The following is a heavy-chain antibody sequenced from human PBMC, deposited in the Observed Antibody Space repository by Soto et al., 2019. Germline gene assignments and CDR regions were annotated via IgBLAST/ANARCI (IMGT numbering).Heavy chain of an antibody. Sequence: LSLTCTVSGGSISSGGYYWSWIRQHPGKGLEWIGYIYYSGSTYYNPSLKSRVTISVDTSKNQFSLKLSSVTAADTAVYYCARGRSESGWYQNCYFDLWGRGTLVTVSS. CDR2: IYYSGST. J-gene: IGHJ2*01. D-gene: IGHD6-19*01. CDR1: GGSISSGGYY. V-gene: IGHV4-31*03. CDR3: ARGRSESGWYQNCYFDL.